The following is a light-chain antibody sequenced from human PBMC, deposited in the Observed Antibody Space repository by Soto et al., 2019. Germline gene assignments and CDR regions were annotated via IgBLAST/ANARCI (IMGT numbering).Light chain of an antibody. CDR3: QQYKRYSKT. CDR2: AAS. CDR1: QSISSW. J-gene: IGKJ1*01. V-gene: IGKV1-5*02. Sequence: DIPTTQSASTVSASVGYIVTIIGRATQSISSWLAWDQQKPGKAPKLLIYAASSLQSGVPSRFSGRGYGTEFTLTITSLQPDDFATYYCQQYKRYSKTFGQGTKVDIK.